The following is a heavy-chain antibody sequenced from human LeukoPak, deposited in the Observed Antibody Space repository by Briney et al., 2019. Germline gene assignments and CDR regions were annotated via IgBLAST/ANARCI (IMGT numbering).Heavy chain of an antibody. CDR2: IYSGGST. CDR3: ARVRNYYDSSGYRRRDAFDI. CDR1: GFTVSSNY. Sequence: RAGGSLRLSCAASGFTVSSNYMSWVRQAPGKGLEWVSVIYSGGSTYYADSVKGRFTISRDNSKNTLYLQMNSLRAEDTAVYYCARVRNYYDSSGYRRRDAFDIWGQGTMVTVSS. V-gene: IGHV3-66*01. D-gene: IGHD3-22*01. J-gene: IGHJ3*02.